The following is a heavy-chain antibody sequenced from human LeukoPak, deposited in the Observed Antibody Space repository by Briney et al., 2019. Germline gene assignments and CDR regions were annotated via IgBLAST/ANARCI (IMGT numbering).Heavy chain of an antibody. CDR2: INAGNGNT. Sequence: ASVKVSCKASGYTFTSYAMHWVRQAPGQRLEWMGWINAGNGNTKYSQKFQGRVTITRDTSASTAYMELSSLRSEDTAVYYCARKVAAVAGTGAFDIWGQGTMVTVSS. D-gene: IGHD6-19*01. CDR1: GYTFTSYA. V-gene: IGHV1-3*01. CDR3: ARKVAAVAGTGAFDI. J-gene: IGHJ3*02.